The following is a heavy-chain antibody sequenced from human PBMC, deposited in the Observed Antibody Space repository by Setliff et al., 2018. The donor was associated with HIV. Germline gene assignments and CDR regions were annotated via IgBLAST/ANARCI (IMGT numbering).Heavy chain of an antibody. D-gene: IGHD3-22*01. V-gene: IGHV1-24*01. Sequence: ASVKVSCKVSGYTLTELSMHWVRQAPGKGLEWMGGFDPEDGETIYAEKFQGRVSMTRDTSTSTVYMELSSLRSEDTAVYYCARDWEFLDYYDSSGHPEYSLDYWGQGTLVTV. CDR2: FDPEDGET. CDR1: GYTLTELS. J-gene: IGHJ4*02. CDR3: ARDWEFLDYYDSSGHPEYSLDY.